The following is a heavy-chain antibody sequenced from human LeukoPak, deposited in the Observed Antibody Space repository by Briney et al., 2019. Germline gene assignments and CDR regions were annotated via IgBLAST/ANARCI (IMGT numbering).Heavy chain of an antibody. J-gene: IGHJ4*02. CDR3: ARAETLTGTTSFDY. D-gene: IGHD1-20*01. CDR1: GGSISSGDYY. Sequence: SETLSLTCTVSGGSISSGDYYWSWIRQPPGKGLEWIGYIYYSGSTYYNPSLKSRVTISVDTSKNQFSLKLSSVTAADTAVYYCARAETLTGTTSFDYWGQGTLVTVSS. CDR2: IYYSGST. V-gene: IGHV4-30-4*01.